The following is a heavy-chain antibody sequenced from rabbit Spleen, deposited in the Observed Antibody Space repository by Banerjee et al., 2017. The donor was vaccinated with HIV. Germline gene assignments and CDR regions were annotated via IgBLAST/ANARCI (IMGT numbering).Heavy chain of an antibody. CDR1: GFSFGDRDV. V-gene: IGHV1S45*01. Sequence: QEQLVESGGGLVQPTGSLTLTCKASGFSFGDRDVMCWVRQAPGKGLEWIACIDAGSSGFTYSATWAKGRFTISKTSSTTVTLHVTSLTAADTATYFCSRHLVGGIGWVFDLWGPGTLVTVS. CDR2: IDAGSSGFT. D-gene: IGHD1-1*01. CDR3: SRHLVGGIGWVFDL. J-gene: IGHJ4*01.